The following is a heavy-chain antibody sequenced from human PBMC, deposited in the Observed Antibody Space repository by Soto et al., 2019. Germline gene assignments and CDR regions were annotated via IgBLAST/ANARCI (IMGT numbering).Heavy chain of an antibody. CDR2: ISSTASTI. Sequence: EVQLVESGGGLVQPGGSLRLSCAASGFACSSYEMNWVRHSPGKGLEWLSYISSTASTIHYADSVKGRFTISRDNANNSVYLQMNSLTADDSAVYYCARAAGIMTRGFHGMDVWGQGTTVTVSS. V-gene: IGHV3-48*03. CDR3: ARAAGIMTRGFHGMDV. CDR1: GFACSSYE. J-gene: IGHJ6*02. D-gene: IGHD3-10*01.